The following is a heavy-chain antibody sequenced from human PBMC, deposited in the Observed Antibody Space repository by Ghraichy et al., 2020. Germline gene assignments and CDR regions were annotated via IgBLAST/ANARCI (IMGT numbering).Heavy chain of an antibody. CDR2: INHSGST. CDR3: ASGPRGIIHY. V-gene: IGHV4-34*01. Sequence: SETLSLTCAVYGGSFSGYYWSWIRQPPGKGLEWIGEINHSGSTNYNPSLKSRVTISVDTSKNQFSLKLSSVTAADTAVYYCASGPRGIIHYWGQGTLVTVSS. D-gene: IGHD1-14*01. J-gene: IGHJ4*02. CDR1: GGSFSGYY.